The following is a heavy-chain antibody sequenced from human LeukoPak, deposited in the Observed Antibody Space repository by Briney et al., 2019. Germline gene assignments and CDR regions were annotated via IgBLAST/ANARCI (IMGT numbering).Heavy chain of an antibody. Sequence: SQTLSLTCTVSGGSISSGSYYWSWIRQPAGKGLEWIGRIYTSGSTNYNPSLKSRVTISVDTSKNQFSLKLSSVTAADTAVYFCPRFSMLRGVDYWGQGTLVTVSS. V-gene: IGHV4-61*02. J-gene: IGHJ4*02. CDR3: PRFSMLRGVDY. CDR2: IYTSGST. D-gene: IGHD3-10*01. CDR1: GGSISSGSYY.